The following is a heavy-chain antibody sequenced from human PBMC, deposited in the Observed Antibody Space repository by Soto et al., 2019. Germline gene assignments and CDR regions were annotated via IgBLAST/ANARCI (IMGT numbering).Heavy chain of an antibody. CDR3: ARGEAILEWSHLKYYYYGMDV. J-gene: IGHJ6*02. Sequence: ASVKVSCKASGYTVTGYYMHWVRQAPGQGLEWMGWINPNSGGTNYAQKFQGWVTMTRDTSISTAYMELSRLRSDDTAVYYCARGEAILEWSHLKYYYYGMDVWGQGTTVTVSS. CDR1: GYTVTGYY. V-gene: IGHV1-2*04. CDR2: INPNSGGT. D-gene: IGHD3-3*02.